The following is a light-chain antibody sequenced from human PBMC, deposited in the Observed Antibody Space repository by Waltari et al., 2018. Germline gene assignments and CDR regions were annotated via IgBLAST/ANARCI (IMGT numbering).Light chain of an antibody. Sequence: EIVLTQSPATLSLSPGERATLSCRASQSVSSYLAWYQQKPGQAPRLLIYASSNRATCIPARFSGSGSGTDFTLTISSLEPEDFAVYYCQQRSNWPLTFGGGTKVEIK. CDR2: ASS. J-gene: IGKJ4*01. CDR3: QQRSNWPLT. V-gene: IGKV3-11*01. CDR1: QSVSSY.